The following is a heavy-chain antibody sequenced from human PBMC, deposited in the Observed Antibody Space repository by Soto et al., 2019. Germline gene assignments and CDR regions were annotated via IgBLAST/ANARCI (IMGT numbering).Heavy chain of an antibody. Sequence: LCGGSISSGGYSWSWIRQPPGKGLEWIGYIYHSGSTYYNPSLKSRVTISVDRSKNQFSLKLSSVTAADTAVYYCAREAHGDGSIYWGQGTLVTVSS. CDR3: AREAHGDGSIY. CDR1: GGSISSGGYS. D-gene: IGHD4-17*01. J-gene: IGHJ4*02. CDR2: IYHSGST. V-gene: IGHV4-30-2*01.